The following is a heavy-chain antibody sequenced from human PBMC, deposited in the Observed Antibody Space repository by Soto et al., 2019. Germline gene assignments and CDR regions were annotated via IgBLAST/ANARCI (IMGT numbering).Heavy chain of an antibody. CDR2: IYPGDSDR. J-gene: IGHJ6*02. V-gene: IGHV5-51*01. CDR1: GYRFTTYW. Sequence: GESLKISCKGSGYRFTTYWIGWMRQMPGKGLEWMGTIYPGDSDRRYSPSFQGQVTISVDKSISTAYLQWSSLKASDTAMYYCARHYYYGMEVWGQGTTVTVSS. CDR3: ARHYYYGMEV.